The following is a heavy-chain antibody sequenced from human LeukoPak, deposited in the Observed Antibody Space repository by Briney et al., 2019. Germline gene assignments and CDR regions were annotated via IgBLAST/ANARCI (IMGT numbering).Heavy chain of an antibody. D-gene: IGHD3-10*01. CDR1: GGSISSGGYY. Sequence: PSETLSLTCTVSGGSISSGGYYWSWIRQHPGKGLEWIGYIYYSGSTYYNPSLKSRVTISVDTSKNQLSLKLSSVTAADTAVYYCARGHMVRGVSPFYFDYWGQGTLVTVSS. CDR3: ARGHMVRGVSPFYFDY. V-gene: IGHV4-31*03. CDR2: IYYSGST. J-gene: IGHJ4*02.